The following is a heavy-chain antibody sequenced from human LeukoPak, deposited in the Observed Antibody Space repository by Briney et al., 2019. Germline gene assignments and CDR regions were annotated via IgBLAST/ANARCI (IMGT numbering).Heavy chain of an antibody. Sequence: GGSLRLSCAASGFTFSTYSMNWVRQAPGKGLEWVSYISSGSSTIYYADSVKGRFTILRDNAKNSLYLQMNSLRDEDTAVYYCAREGTAMTTYYAMDVWGQGTTVTVSS. V-gene: IGHV3-48*02. D-gene: IGHD5-18*01. CDR2: ISSGSSTI. J-gene: IGHJ6*02. CDR3: AREGTAMTTYYAMDV. CDR1: GFTFSTYS.